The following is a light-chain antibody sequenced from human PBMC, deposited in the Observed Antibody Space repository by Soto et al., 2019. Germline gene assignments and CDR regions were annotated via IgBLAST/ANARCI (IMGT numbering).Light chain of an antibody. CDR1: QSVSSN. CDR3: QQYNKWPRT. CDR2: GAS. Sequence: IVMTLSPATRSVSTLERATLSCMASQSVSSNLAWYQQKPGQAPRPLIYGASTRATGIPARFSGSGSGTEFTLTISILQSEDFAVYYCQQYNKWPRTFGQGTKVDIK. V-gene: IGKV3-15*01. J-gene: IGKJ1*01.